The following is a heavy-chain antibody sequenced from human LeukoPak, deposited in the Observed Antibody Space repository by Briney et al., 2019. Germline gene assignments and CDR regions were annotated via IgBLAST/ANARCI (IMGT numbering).Heavy chain of an antibody. CDR2: IYYSGST. Sequence: SETLSLTCTASGGSISSYYWSWIRQPPGKGLEWIGYIYYSGSTNYNPSLKSRVTISVDTSKNQFSLKLSSVTAADTAVYYCARGIVATYGWFDPWGQGTLVTVSS. CDR3: ARGIVATYGWFDP. V-gene: IGHV4-59*08. CDR1: GGSISSYY. J-gene: IGHJ5*02. D-gene: IGHD5-12*01.